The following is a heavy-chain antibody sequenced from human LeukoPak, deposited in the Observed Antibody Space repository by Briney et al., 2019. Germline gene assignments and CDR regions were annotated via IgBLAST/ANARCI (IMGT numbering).Heavy chain of an antibody. Sequence: SETLSLTCTVSGGSISSSSYYWGWIRQPPGKGLEWIGSIYYSGSTYYNPSLKSRVTISVDTSKNQFSLKLSSVTAADTAVYYCARGLREGYSSGWYFSYYYYYMDVWGKGTTVTVSS. CDR1: GGSISSSSYY. CDR3: ARGLREGYSSGWYFSYYYYYMDV. J-gene: IGHJ6*03. V-gene: IGHV4-39*07. D-gene: IGHD6-19*01. CDR2: IYYSGST.